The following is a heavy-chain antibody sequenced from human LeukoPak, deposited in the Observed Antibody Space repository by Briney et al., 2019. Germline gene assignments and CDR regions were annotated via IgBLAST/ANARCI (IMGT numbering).Heavy chain of an antibody. Sequence: PSETLSLTCSVSGGSLSSYYCTWIRQPAGEGLEWIGRISSGGSTTYNPSFKSRVTMSLDTSKKQFSLNLTSVTAADTAVYYCARDQTYYVSSGYYYVTYLQHWGQGILVTVSS. CDR1: GGSLSSYY. D-gene: IGHD3-22*01. V-gene: IGHV4-4*07. J-gene: IGHJ1*01. CDR2: ISSGGST. CDR3: ARDQTYYVSSGYYYVTYLQH.